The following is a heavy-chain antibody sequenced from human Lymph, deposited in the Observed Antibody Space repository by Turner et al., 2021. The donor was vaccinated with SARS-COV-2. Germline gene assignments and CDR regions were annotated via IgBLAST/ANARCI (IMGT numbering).Heavy chain of an antibody. J-gene: IGHJ5*02. D-gene: IGHD2-15*01. Sequence: QVQLVQSGSEVTMPGASVKVSCMDPGYTFTRYDINWVREATGQGLEWMGWMDPNSGNLGYAQKFQGRTTKTRNTPISTAYMELGSVGSEDTAVYYWARSAQLTVWFDPWGQGTLVTVSS. V-gene: IGHV1-8*01. CDR2: MDPNSGNL. CDR3: ARSAQLTVWFDP. CDR1: GYTFTRYD.